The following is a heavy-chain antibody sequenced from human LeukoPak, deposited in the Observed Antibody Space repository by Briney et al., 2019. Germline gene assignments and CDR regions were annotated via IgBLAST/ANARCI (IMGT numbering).Heavy chain of an antibody. D-gene: IGHD4-23*01. Sequence: GGTLRLFRAVSGLSFSTYWMMGVRQAPGKGLEGVANLKVDGGEKHYVDSVQGRFTNSGDNAKSSLYLQMNRLRAEDTAVYYCVVGGHCDYFGQGALVTVSS. CDR3: VVGGHCDY. V-gene: IGHV3-7*01. CDR1: GLSFSTYW. J-gene: IGHJ4*02. CDR2: LKVDGGEK.